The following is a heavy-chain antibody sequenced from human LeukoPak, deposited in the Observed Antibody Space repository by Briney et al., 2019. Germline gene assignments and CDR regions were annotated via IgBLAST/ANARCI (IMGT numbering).Heavy chain of an antibody. CDR2: VNPDSGVT. CDR3: ARGAMGTTGDRAMVADY. J-gene: IGHJ4*02. V-gene: IGHV1-2*02. CDR1: GYTFSGYY. D-gene: IGHD5-18*01. Sequence: GASVKVSCKASGYTFSGYYIHWVRQAPGQGLEWMGWVNPDSGVTNYARKFQGRVTMTRDTSIRTAYVELSRVRSDDTAVYYCARGAMGTTGDRAMVADYWGQGTLVTVSS.